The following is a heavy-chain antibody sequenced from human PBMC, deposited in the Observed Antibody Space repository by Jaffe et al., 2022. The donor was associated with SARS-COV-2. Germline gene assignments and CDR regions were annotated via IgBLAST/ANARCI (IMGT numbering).Heavy chain of an antibody. CDR1: GFTFDDYA. V-gene: IGHV3-9*01. Sequence: EVQLVESGGGLVQPGRSLRLSCAASGFTFDDYAMHWVRQAPGKGLEWVSGISWNSGSIGYADSVKGRFTISRDNAKNSLYLQMNSLRAEDTALYYCAKDGYSYGLFVSYYFDYWGQGTLVTVSS. CDR2: ISWNSGSI. D-gene: IGHD5-18*01. J-gene: IGHJ4*02. CDR3: AKDGYSYGLFVSYYFDY.